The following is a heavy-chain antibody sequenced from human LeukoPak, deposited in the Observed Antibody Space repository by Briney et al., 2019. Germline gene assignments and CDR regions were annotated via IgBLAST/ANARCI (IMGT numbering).Heavy chain of an antibody. CDR3: ASLGPDFDY. D-gene: IGHD3-16*01. V-gene: IGHV4-59*01. CDR2: IYYSGST. CDR1: GGSISSYY. J-gene: IGHJ4*02. Sequence: TSETLSLTCTVSGGSISSYYWSWIRQPPGKGLEWIGYIYYSGSTNYNPSLKSRVTISVDTSKNQFSLKLSSVTAADTAVYYCASLGPDFDYWGQRTLVTVSS.